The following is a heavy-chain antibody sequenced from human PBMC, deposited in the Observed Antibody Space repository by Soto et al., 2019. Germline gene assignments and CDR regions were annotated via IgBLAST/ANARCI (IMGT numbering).Heavy chain of an antibody. CDR2: IYYSGST. Sequence: QVQLQESGPGLVKPSQTLSLTCTVSGGSISSGGYYWSWIRQHPGKGLEWIGYIYYSGSTYYNPSLKTRVTTSVDTSKNQVYLKLSSVTAADTAVYYCARRIGVTETMGFDYWGQGTLVTVSS. V-gene: IGHV4-31*03. CDR3: ARRIGVTETMGFDY. D-gene: IGHD3-22*01. J-gene: IGHJ4*02. CDR1: GGSISSGGYY.